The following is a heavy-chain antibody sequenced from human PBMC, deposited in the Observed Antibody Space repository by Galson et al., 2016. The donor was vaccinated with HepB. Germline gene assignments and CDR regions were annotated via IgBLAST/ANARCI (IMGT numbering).Heavy chain of an antibody. V-gene: IGHV1-18*01. CDR3: ARDSVDVWRDYYDYDH. J-gene: IGHJ5*02. Sequence: SVKVSCKASGYSFTSYGITWIRQAPGQGLEWVAWISGYNENTHYAQKLQGRVTLTTDTSTSTAYMELRSLRSDDTAVYYCARDSVDVWRDYYDYDHWGQGTLVTVAS. D-gene: IGHD3-3*01. CDR1: GYSFTSYG. CDR2: ISGYNENT.